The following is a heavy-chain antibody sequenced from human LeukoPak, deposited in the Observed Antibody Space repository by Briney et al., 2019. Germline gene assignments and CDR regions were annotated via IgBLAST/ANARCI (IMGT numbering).Heavy chain of an antibody. CDR3: ARGGSYYGLSWFDP. Sequence: SETLSLTCTVSGYSISSGYYWGWIRQPPGKGLEWIGSIYHSGSTYYNPSLKSRVTISVDTSKNQFSLKLSSVTAADTAVYYCARGGSYYGLSWFDPWGQGTLVTVSS. D-gene: IGHD1-26*01. J-gene: IGHJ5*02. CDR2: IYHSGST. CDR1: GYSISSGYY. V-gene: IGHV4-38-2*02.